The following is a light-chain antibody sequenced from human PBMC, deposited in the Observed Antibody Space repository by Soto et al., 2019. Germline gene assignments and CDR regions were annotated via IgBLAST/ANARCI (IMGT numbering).Light chain of an antibody. V-gene: IGKV1-5*03. CDR3: QQYSTYTPRT. CDR1: QSISSW. Sequence: DIQMTQAPSTMSASVGDRGTITCRASQSISSWLAWHQQKPGKAAKILIYKASSLESGVPSRFSGSGSGTEFTLTISSLQPDDFATSYCQQYSTYTPRTFGQGTKVDIK. J-gene: IGKJ1*01. CDR2: KAS.